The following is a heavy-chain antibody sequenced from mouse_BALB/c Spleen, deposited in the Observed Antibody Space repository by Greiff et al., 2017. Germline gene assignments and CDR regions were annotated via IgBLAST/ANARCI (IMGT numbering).Heavy chain of an antibody. V-gene: IGHV1S137*01. CDR2: ISTYYGDA. D-gene: IGHD2-4*01. Sequence: VQLQQSGAELVRPGVSVKISCKGSGYTFTDYAMHWVKQSHAKSLEWIGVISTYYGDASYNQKFKGKATMTVDKSSSPAYMELARLTSEDSAIYYCARREITTNAMDYWGQGTSVTVSS. CDR3: ARREITTNAMDY. J-gene: IGHJ4*01. CDR1: GYTFTDYA.